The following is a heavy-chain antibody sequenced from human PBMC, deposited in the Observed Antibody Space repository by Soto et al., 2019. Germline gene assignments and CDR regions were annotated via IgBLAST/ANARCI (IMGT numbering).Heavy chain of an antibody. D-gene: IGHD6-19*01. J-gene: IGHJ4*02. V-gene: IGHV2-5*02. Sequence: QITLEESGPALVKPTQTLTLTCTFSGFSLNTRAVGVGWIRPPPGKALEWLAFIYWDDNKYYSPSLKSRLTITKDTSKNQVVLTMTNTGPVDTATYYCAHGAGWLFDYWGQGTQVTVSS. CDR2: IYWDDNK. CDR3: AHGAGWLFDY. CDR1: GFSLNTRAVG.